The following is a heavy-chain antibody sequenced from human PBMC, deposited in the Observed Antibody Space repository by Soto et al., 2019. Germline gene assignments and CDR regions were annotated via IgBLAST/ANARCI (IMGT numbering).Heavy chain of an antibody. V-gene: IGHV4-4*02. CDR1: SGSISSSNW. Sequence: SETLSLTCAVSSGSISSSNWWSWVRQPPGKGLEWIGEIYQSGSTNYNPSLKSRVTISVDKSKNQFSLKLSSVTAADTAVYYCAREACTSTSCSRRWFDPWGQGTLVTVSS. J-gene: IGHJ5*02. CDR3: AREACTSTSCSRRWFDP. CDR2: IYQSGST. D-gene: IGHD2-2*01.